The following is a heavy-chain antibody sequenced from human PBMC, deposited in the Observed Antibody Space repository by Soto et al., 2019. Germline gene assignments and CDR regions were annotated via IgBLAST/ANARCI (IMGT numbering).Heavy chain of an antibody. D-gene: IGHD6-13*01. CDR3: ARAGYSSSWYLWFDP. Sequence: PSETLSLTCAAYGGSFSGYYLSWIRQPPGKGLEWIGEINHSGSTNYNPSLKSRVTISVDTSKNQFSLKLSSVTAADTAVYYCARAGYSSSWYLWFDPWGQGTLVTVSS. J-gene: IGHJ5*02. V-gene: IGHV4-34*01. CDR2: INHSGST. CDR1: GGSFSGYY.